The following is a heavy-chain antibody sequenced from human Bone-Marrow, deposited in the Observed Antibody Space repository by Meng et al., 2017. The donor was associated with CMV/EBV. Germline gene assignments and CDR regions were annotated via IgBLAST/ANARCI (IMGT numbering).Heavy chain of an antibody. V-gene: IGHV1-2*02. CDR2: INPSGGST. CDR1: GYTFTSYY. J-gene: IGHJ5*02. Sequence: ASVKVSCKASGYTFTSYYMHWVRQAPGQGLEWMGIINPSGGSTNYAQKFQGRVTMTRDTSISTAYMELSRLRSDDTAVYYCAREGSGYGGWFDPWGQGTLVTVSS. D-gene: IGHD5-12*01. CDR3: AREGSGYGGWFDP.